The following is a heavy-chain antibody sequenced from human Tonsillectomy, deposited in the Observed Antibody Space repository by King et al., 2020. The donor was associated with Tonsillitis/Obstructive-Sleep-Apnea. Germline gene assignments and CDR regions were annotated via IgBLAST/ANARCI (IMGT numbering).Heavy chain of an antibody. V-gene: IGHV3-23*04. CDR2: ISGSGYST. D-gene: IGHD3-3*01. CDR3: AKETLRVLEWLSGYGMDV. CDR1: GFTYSSYA. J-gene: IGHJ6*02. Sequence: VQLVESGGGLMEPGGSRRLSCAASGFTYSSYAMNWVRQAPGKGLEWVSSISGSGYSTYYVDSVKGRFTIPRDNSKNTLYVQMNSLRAEDTAVYYCAKETLRVLEWLSGYGMDVWGQGTTVTVSS.